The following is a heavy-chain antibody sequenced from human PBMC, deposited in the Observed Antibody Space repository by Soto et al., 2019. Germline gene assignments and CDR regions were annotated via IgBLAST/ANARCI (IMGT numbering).Heavy chain of an antibody. CDR3: ATTLDIVVVPAYDY. CDR1: GYTLTDLS. Sequence: VSVTVYCQVAGYTLTDLSMHWVRQAPGKGLEWMGGFDPEDGETIYAQKFQGRVTMTEDTSTDTAYMELSSLRSEDTAVYYCATTLDIVVVPAYDYWGQGTLVTVSS. J-gene: IGHJ4*02. D-gene: IGHD2-2*01. V-gene: IGHV1-24*01. CDR2: FDPEDGET.